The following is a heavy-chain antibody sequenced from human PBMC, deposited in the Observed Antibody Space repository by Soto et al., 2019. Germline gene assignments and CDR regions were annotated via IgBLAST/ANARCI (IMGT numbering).Heavy chain of an antibody. Sequence: EVQLVESGGGLVKPGGSLRLSCAASGFTFSNAWMNWVRQAPGKGLEWVGRIKSKTDGGTTDYAAPVKGRFTISRDDSKNTLSLQMSSLKTEDTDVYYCTTDQEHNYDFDNWGQGTLVTVSS. J-gene: IGHJ4*02. CDR2: IKSKTDGGTT. CDR1: GFTFSNAW. CDR3: TTDQEHNYDFDN. D-gene: IGHD3-22*01. V-gene: IGHV3-15*07.